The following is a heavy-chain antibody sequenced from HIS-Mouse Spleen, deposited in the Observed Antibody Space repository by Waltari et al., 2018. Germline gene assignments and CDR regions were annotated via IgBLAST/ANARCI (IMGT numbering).Heavy chain of an antibody. CDR2: IYYRGST. J-gene: IGHJ2*01. CDR3: AREIPYSSSWYDWYFDL. Sequence: QLQLQESGPGLVKPSETLSLTCTVSGGSISSSSYYWGWIRQPPGKGLEWIGSIYYRGSTYYHQSLKSRVTISVDTSKNQFSLKLSSVTAADTAVYYCAREIPYSSSWYDWYFDLWGRGTLVTVS. CDR1: GGSISSSSYY. V-gene: IGHV4-39*07. D-gene: IGHD6-13*01.